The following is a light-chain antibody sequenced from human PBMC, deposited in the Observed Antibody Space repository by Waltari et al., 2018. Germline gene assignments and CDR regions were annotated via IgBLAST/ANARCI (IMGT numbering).Light chain of an antibody. V-gene: IGLV2-8*01. CDR2: DVS. Sequence: QSALTQPPSASGSPGQSVTISCTGTSSDLGSYKYVSWYQQHPGKAPKLITYDVSKRPSGVSDLFSGSKSGSTASLTVSGLQAEDGADYYCSSYGGSNNFVLFGGGTKLTVL. CDR3: SSYGGSNNFVL. J-gene: IGLJ3*02. CDR1: SSDLGSYKY.